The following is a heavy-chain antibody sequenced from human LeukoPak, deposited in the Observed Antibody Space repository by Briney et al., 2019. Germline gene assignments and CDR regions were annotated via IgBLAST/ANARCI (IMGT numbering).Heavy chain of an antibody. D-gene: IGHD2-21*01. V-gene: IGHV3-23*01. J-gene: IGHJ4*02. CDR1: GFTFRNYA. CDR2: ISGSASDT. Sequence: PGGSLRLSCAASGFTFRNYAMSWVRQAPGKGLESVSTISGSASDTHYADSVKGRFTISRDNSKNTLYLHMDSLRADDTAVYYCAKDGEDWGQGTLVTVSS. CDR3: AKDGED.